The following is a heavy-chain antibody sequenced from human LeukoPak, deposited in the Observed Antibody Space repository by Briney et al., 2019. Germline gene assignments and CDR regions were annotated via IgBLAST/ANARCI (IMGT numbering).Heavy chain of an antibody. V-gene: IGHV3-23*01. CDR2: ISSSGESP. CDR1: GFTFSRYA. Sequence: GGSLRLSCAASGFTFSRYAMSWVRQAPGKGLXXXXGISSSGESPYYADSVEGRFTVSRDNSKNTFYLEISSLRAEDTAVYYCAKKSRDGYNPFDYLGQGTLVTVSS. J-gene: IGHJ4*02. D-gene: IGHD5-24*01. CDR3: AKKSRDGYNPFDY.